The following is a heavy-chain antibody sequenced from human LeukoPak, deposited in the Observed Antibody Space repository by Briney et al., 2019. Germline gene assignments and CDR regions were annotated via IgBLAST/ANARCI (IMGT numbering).Heavy chain of an antibody. CDR2: IKQDGSEK. V-gene: IGHV3-7*01. D-gene: IGHD3-10*01. J-gene: IGHJ6*02. Sequence: GGSLRLSCAASRFTFSSYWMSWVRQAPGKGLEWVANIKQDGSEKYYVDSVKGRFTISRDNAKNSLYLQMNSLRAEDTAVYYCARGLMTTVRGVTKNYYSLDVWGQGTTVTVSS. CDR3: ARGLMTTVRGVTKNYYSLDV. CDR1: RFTFSSYW.